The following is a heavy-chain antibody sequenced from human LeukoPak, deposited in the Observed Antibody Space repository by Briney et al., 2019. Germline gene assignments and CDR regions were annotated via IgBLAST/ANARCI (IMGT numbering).Heavy chain of an antibody. CDR3: ARKLAL. Sequence: PGGSLRLSCVASGLTLSTYAMNWVRQAPGRGLEWVSYIGRSGCTIYYADSVRARFTVSRDNRKNSLFLQMNNLRDEDTAVYFCARKLALWGHGTLVTVTS. J-gene: IGHJ4*01. V-gene: IGHV3-48*02. CDR2: IGRSGCTI. CDR1: GLTLSTYA.